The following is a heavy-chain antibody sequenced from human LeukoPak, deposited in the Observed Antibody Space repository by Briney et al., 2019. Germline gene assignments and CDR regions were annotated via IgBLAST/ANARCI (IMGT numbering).Heavy chain of an antibody. V-gene: IGHV3-30-3*01. CDR3: ARDDYGDSAFDY. J-gene: IGHJ4*02. D-gene: IGHD4-17*01. Sequence: GRSLRLPCVTSGFTFSNYAMHWVRQAPGKGLEWVAIISYDGGNKYYADSVKGRFTISRDNSKNTLYLQMNSPRAEDTAVYYCARDDYGDSAFDYWGQGTLVTVSS. CDR1: GFTFSNYA. CDR2: ISYDGGNK.